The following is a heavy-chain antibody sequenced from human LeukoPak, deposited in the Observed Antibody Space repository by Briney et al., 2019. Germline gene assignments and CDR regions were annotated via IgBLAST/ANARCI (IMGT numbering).Heavy chain of an antibody. J-gene: IGHJ4*01. CDR2: IYYTGTT. CDR3: AGAPNRHFFDY. V-gene: IGHV4-59*01. CDR1: SGSITSYY. Sequence: KSSETLSLTCTVSSGSITSYYWSWIRQPPGKGLEYIAHIYYTGTTDYNPSLKSRVTMSVDTSKNQFSLRLISVTASDTAVYFCAGAPNRHFFDYWGHGTLVAVSS.